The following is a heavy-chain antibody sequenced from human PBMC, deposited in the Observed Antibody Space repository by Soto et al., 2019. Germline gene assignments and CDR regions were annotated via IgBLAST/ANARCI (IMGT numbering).Heavy chain of an antibody. D-gene: IGHD3-3*01. CDR2: INHSGST. V-gene: IGHV4-34*01. CDR1: GGSFSGYY. CDR3: ARLRPETTLDV. J-gene: IGHJ6*04. Sequence: QSQTLSLTCAVYGGSFSGYYWSWSRQPPGKGLGWIGEINHSGSTNYNPSLKSRVTISLDTSKNQFSLKLSSVTAADTAVYYCARLRPETTLDVWGKGTTVTVSS.